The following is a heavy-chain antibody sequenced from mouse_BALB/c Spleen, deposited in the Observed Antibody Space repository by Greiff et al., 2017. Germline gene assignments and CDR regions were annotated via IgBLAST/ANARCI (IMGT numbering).Heavy chain of an antibody. J-gene: IGHJ2*01. V-gene: IGHV1-15*01. Sequence: QVQLQQSGAELVRPGASVTLSCKASGYTFTDYEMHWVKQTPVHGLEWIGAIDPETGGTAYNQKFKGKATLTADKSSSTAYMELRSLTSEDSAVYYCTRYCNLKNYFDYWGQGTTLTVSS. D-gene: IGHD2-1*01. CDR2: IDPETGGT. CDR1: GYTFTDYE. CDR3: TRYCNLKNYFDY.